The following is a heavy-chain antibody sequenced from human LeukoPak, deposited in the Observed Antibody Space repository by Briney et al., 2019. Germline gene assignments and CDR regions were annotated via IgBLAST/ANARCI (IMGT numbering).Heavy chain of an antibody. Sequence: TGGSLRLSCAASGFTFSNAWMSWVRQAPGKGLEWVGRIKRKSDGGTTEYAAPVKGRLTISRDDSKNALYLQMNSLKTEDTAVYYCTTEDYGDYVSPHWGQGTLVTVSS. V-gene: IGHV3-15*01. J-gene: IGHJ4*02. CDR2: IKRKSDGGTT. CDR3: TTEDYGDYVSPH. CDR1: GFTFSNAW. D-gene: IGHD4-17*01.